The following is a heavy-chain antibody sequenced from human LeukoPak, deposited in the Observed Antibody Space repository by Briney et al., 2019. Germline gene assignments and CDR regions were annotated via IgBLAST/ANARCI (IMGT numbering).Heavy chain of an antibody. V-gene: IGHV3-23*01. CDR1: GFTFSSYV. CDR2: ISGSGGST. Sequence: GGSLRLSCAASGFTFSSYVMSWVRQAPGKGLEWVSAISGSGGSTYYADSVKGRFTISRDNSKNTLYLQMNSLRAEDTAVYYCAKDQGITIFGVVDYWGQGTLVTVSS. D-gene: IGHD3-3*01. CDR3: AKDQGITIFGVVDY. J-gene: IGHJ4*02.